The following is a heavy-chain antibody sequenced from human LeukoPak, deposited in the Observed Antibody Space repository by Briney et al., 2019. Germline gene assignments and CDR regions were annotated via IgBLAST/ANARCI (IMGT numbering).Heavy chain of an antibody. V-gene: IGHV3-9*01. CDR3: AKAGTITMVRGVITH. CDR1: GFTFDDYA. CDR2: ISWNSGSI. Sequence: GRSLRLSCAASGFTFDDYAMLWVRQAPGKGLEWVSGISWNSGSIGYADSVKGRFTISRDNAKNSLYLQMNSLRAEDTALYYCAKAGTITMVRGVITHWGQGTLVTVSS. D-gene: IGHD3-10*01. J-gene: IGHJ4*02.